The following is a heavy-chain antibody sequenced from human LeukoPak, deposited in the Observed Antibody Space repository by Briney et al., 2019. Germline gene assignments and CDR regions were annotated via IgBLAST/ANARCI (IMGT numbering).Heavy chain of an antibody. CDR1: EGTFSSYA. V-gene: IGHV1-69*06. J-gene: IGHJ6*03. D-gene: IGHD6-19*01. CDR2: IIPIFGTA. Sequence: SVKVSCKASEGTFSSYAISWVRQAPGQGLEWMGRIIPIFGTANYAQKFQGRVTITADKSTSTAYMKLSSLRSEDTAVYYCARAIAVAGSDYYYYYMDVWGKGTTVTVSS. CDR3: ARAIAVAGSDYYYYYMDV.